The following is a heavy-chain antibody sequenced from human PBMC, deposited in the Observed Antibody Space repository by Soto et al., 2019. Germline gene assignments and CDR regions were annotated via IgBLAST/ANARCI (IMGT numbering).Heavy chain of an antibody. V-gene: IGHV1-46*01. Sequence: ASVKVSCKASGYTFTSYYMHWVRQAPGQGLEWMGIINPSGGSTSYAQKFQGRVTMTRDTSTSTVYMELSSLRSEDTAVYYCARDLGFYDSSGYYLIQYAFDIWGQGKMVTVSS. J-gene: IGHJ3*02. D-gene: IGHD3-22*01. CDR1: GYTFTSYY. CDR3: ARDLGFYDSSGYYLIQYAFDI. CDR2: INPSGGST.